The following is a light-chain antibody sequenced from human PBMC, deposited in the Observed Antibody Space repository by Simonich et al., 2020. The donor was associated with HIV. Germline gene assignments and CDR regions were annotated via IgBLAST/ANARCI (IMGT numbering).Light chain of an antibody. V-gene: IGKV4-1*01. Sequence: DIVMTQSPDSLAVSLGERATINCKSSQSVLYSSNNKTLLAWYQQKPGQPPKLLFYWASTRESGVPDRFSGSGSETDFTLTISSLQAEDVAVYYCQQYYTTPPTFGQGTKVEIK. CDR3: QQYYTTPPT. CDR1: QSVLYSSNNKTL. CDR2: WAS. J-gene: IGKJ1*01.